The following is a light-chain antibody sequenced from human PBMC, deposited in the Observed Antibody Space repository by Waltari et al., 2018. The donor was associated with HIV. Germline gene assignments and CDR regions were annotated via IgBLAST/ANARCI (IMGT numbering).Light chain of an antibody. CDR1: SGHSSYA. V-gene: IGLV4-69*01. CDR2: LHSDHSH. J-gene: IGLJ3*02. CDR3: QTWGTGIQV. Sequence: QLVLTQSPSASASLGASVKLTCTLSSGHSSYAIAWHQQQPEKRPRYLMKLHSDHSHSKGDVIPDRSSGSSSGAERYLTISSLPSEDEADYYCQTWGTGIQVFGGGTKLTVL.